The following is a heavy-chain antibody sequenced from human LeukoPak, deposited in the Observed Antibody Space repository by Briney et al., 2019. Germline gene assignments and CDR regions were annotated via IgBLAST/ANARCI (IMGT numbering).Heavy chain of an antibody. Sequence: GGSLRLSCAASGLTLSGYWMNWVRHAPGKGLEWVASIKPDGSEKYSVDSVKGRFTISRDNAKKSLYRQMTSLRDEDTAVYYCARGSGDYSGEGTLVSVSS. CDR2: IKPDGSEK. J-gene: IGHJ4*02. V-gene: IGHV3-7*04. CDR1: GLTLSGYW. CDR3: ARGSGDY.